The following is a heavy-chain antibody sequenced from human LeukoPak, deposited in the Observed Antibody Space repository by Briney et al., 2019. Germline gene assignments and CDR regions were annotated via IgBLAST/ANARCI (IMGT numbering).Heavy chain of an antibody. J-gene: IGHJ6*04. CDR2: ISYDGSNK. CDR1: GFTFGSYG. Sequence: PGRSLRLSCAASGFTFGSYGMHWVRQAPGKGLEWVAVISYDGSNKYYADSVKGRFTISRDNSKNTLYLQMNSLRAEDTAVYYCATTRRGYCSGGSCYSYYYYGMDVWGKGTTVTVSS. V-gene: IGHV3-30*03. D-gene: IGHD2-15*01. CDR3: ATTRRGYCSGGSCYSYYYYGMDV.